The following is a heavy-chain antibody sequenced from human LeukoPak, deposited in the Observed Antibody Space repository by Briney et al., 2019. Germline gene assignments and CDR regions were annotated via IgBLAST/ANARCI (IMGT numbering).Heavy chain of an antibody. CDR1: GFTFEDYT. J-gene: IGHJ4*02. Sequence: GGSLRLSCAASGFTFEDYTMHWDRQAPGKTLEWVSLINWHGTTYYTDSVKGRFTISRDNSKNSLYLQMDTLTSEDTAFYYCVKDLSYESSGSVFDHWGQGTLVTVSS. CDR3: VKDLSYESSGSVFDH. CDR2: INWHGTT. D-gene: IGHD3-22*01. V-gene: IGHV3-43*01.